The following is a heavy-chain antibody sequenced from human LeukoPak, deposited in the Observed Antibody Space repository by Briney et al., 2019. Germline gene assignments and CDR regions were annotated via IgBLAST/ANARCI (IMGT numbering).Heavy chain of an antibody. V-gene: IGHV3-48*02. D-gene: IGHD5-12*01. CDR2: ISSSSSTI. CDR1: GFTFSSYS. J-gene: IGHJ4*02. CDR3: ARGPLKRGYSGYDKVDY. Sequence: RGSLRLSCAASGFTFSSYSMNWVRQAPGKGLEWVSYISSSSSTIYYADSVKGRFTISRDNAKNSLYLQMNSLRDEDTAVYYCARGPLKRGYSGYDKVDYWGQGTLVTVSS.